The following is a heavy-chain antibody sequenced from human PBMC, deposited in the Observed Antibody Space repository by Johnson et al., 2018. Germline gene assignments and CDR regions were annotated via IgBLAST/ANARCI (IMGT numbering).Heavy chain of an antibody. CDR3: ARDFGHSGSPFQH. J-gene: IGHJ1*01. CDR2: IIPILGIA. CDR1: GGTFSSYT. D-gene: IGHD1-26*01. Sequence: QVQLVQSGAEVKKXGSSXKVXCKASGGTFSSYTISWVRQAPGQGLEWMGRIIPILGIANYAQKFRGRVPITADKSTSTAYMELSSLRSEDTAVYYCARDFGHSGSPFQHWGQGTLVTVSS. V-gene: IGHV1-69*09.